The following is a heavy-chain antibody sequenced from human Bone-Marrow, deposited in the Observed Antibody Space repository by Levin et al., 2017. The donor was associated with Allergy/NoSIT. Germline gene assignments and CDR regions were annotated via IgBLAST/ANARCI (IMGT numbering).Heavy chain of an antibody. CDR2: IFPSDSDT. CDR3: ASPYSDGSNSFDY. D-gene: IGHD4-23*01. V-gene: IGHV5-51*01. Sequence: GESLKISCQASGYSFTSYWFGWVRQRPGKGLEWMGLIFPSDSDTRVSPSFQGQIILSVDKSISTAYLQWSSLKASDSAMYYCASPYSDGSNSFDYWGPGTLVTVSP. CDR1: GYSFTSYW. J-gene: IGHJ4*02.